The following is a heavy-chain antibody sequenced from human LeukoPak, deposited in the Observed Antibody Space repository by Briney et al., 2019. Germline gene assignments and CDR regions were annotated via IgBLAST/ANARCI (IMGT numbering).Heavy chain of an antibody. D-gene: IGHD3-22*01. J-gene: IGHJ4*02. CDR1: GFTFSSYG. V-gene: IGHV3-48*02. CDR3: ARGIEYYYDSSGECFDY. CDR2: ISSSSSTI. Sequence: PGGSLRLSCAASGFTFSSYGMNWVRQAPGKGLEWVSYISSSSSTIYYADSVKGRFTISRDNAKNSLYLQMNSLRDEDTAVYYCARGIEYYYDSSGECFDYWGQGTLVTVSS.